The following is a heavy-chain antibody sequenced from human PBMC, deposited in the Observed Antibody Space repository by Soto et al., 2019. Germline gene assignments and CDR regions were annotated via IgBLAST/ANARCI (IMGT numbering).Heavy chain of an antibody. CDR2: ISGSGGST. D-gene: IGHD3-22*01. CDR3: AKFDDSSGYYGLYFQH. CDR1: GFTFRSYA. V-gene: IGHV3-23*01. J-gene: IGHJ1*01. Sequence: EVQLLESGGGLVQPGGSLRLSCAASGFTFRSYAMSWVRRAPGKGLGWVSDISGSGGSTYYEDSVKGRFPISRDNSKNTMYLQMNSLRAEDTSVYYCAKFDDSSGYYGLYFQHWGQGTLVTVSS.